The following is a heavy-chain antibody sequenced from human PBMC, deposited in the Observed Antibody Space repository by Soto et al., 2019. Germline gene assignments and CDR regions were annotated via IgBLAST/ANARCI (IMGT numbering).Heavy chain of an antibody. D-gene: IGHD3-22*01. J-gene: IGHJ4*02. Sequence: SETLSLTCAVYGGSFSGYYWSWIRQPPGKGLEWIGEINHSGSTNYNPSLKSRVTISVDTSKNQFSLKLSSVTAADTAVYYCARGGHNSSGYYYRGGPYYFDYWGQGTLVTVSS. CDR1: GGSFSGYY. CDR3: ARGGHNSSGYYYRGGPYYFDY. V-gene: IGHV4-34*01. CDR2: INHSGST.